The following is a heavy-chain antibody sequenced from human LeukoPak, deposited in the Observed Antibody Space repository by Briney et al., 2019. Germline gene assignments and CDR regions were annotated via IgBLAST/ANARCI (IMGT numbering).Heavy chain of an antibody. V-gene: IGHV1-3*01. CDR3: ARGSSPYVWGSYRYVRGFDY. D-gene: IGHD3-16*02. Sequence: ASVKVSCKASGYTFTSYAMHWVRQAPGQRLEWMGWINAGNGNTKYSQKFQGRVTITRDTSASTAYMELSSLRSEDTAVYYCARGSSPYVWGSYRYVRGFDYWGQGTLVTVSS. J-gene: IGHJ4*02. CDR1: GYTFTSYA. CDR2: INAGNGNT.